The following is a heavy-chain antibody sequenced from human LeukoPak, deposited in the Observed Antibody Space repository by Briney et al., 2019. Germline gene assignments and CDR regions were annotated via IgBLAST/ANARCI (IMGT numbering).Heavy chain of an antibody. J-gene: IGHJ5*02. D-gene: IGHD2-15*01. CDR3: AKEALDIVVVAHTSNWFDP. V-gene: IGHV3-30*02. CDR2: IRYDGSNK. Sequence: PGGSLRLSCAASGFTFSSYGMHWVRQAPGKGLEWVAFIRYDGSNKYYADSVKGRFTISRDNSKNTLYLQMNSLRAEDTAVYYCAKEALDIVVVAHTSNWFDPWGQGTLVTVSS. CDR1: GFTFSSYG.